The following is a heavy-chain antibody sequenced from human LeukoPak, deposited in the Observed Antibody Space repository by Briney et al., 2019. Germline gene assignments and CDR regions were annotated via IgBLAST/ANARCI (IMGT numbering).Heavy chain of an antibody. CDR2: VHNSGNT. V-gene: IGHV4-61*02. Sequence: SQTLSLTCTVSGGSIRSGNYFWSWVRQPAGEGLEWIGRVHNSGNTNYNPSCKSRVTISVKTSKNQCSRQLSSVTAADTAVYFCARGHYEPPLFNYWGQGTLVTVYS. CDR3: ARGHYEPPLFNY. J-gene: IGHJ4*02. CDR1: GGSIRSGNYF. D-gene: IGHD3-16*01.